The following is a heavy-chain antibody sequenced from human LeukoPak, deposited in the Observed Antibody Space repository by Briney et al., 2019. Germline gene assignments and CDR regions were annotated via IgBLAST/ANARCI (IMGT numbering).Heavy chain of an antibody. CDR1: GYTFTSHG. Sequence: GSSVKVSCKASGYTFTSHGISWVRQAPGQGLEWMGWIRPSAGDTDYALNLQRRVTLTTDTSTTTAYMELRSLRSDDTAVYYCARVRDYLFDYWGQGTLVTVSS. V-gene: IGHV1-18*01. J-gene: IGHJ4*02. CDR2: IRPSAGDT. D-gene: IGHD2/OR15-2a*01. CDR3: ARVRDYLFDY.